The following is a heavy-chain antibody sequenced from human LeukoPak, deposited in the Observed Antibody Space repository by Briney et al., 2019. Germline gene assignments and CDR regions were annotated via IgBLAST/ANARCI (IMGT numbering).Heavy chain of an antibody. V-gene: IGHV3-23*01. CDR2: ISGSGGST. CDR3: AKDFLGGSSSWYVGGYYFDY. D-gene: IGHD6-13*01. J-gene: IGHJ4*02. Sequence: GGSLRLSCAASGFTFSSYAMSWVRQAPGKGLEWVSAISGSGGSTYYADSVKGRFTISRDNSKNTLYLQMNSLRAEDTAVYYCAKDFLGGSSSWYVGGYYFDYWGQGTLVTVSS. CDR1: GFTFSSYA.